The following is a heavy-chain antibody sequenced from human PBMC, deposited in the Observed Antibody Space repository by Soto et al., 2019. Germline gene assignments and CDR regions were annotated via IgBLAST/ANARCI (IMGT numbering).Heavy chain of an antibody. CDR2: IHGTRSII. CDR3: ARDARNADYDY. J-gene: IGHJ4*02. Sequence: EVQLVESGGGLVQPGGSLKLSCAVSGFTFSSHAMNWVRQAPGKGLEWVAYIHGTRSIIYYADSVKGRFTISRDNAKNSLYLPRDSLRDEDTALYYCARDARNADYDYWGQGTLVTVSS. V-gene: IGHV3-48*02. CDR1: GFTFSSHA. D-gene: IGHD3-16*01.